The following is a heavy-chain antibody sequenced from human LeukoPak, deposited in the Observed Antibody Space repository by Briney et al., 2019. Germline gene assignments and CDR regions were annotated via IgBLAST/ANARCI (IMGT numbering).Heavy chain of an antibody. J-gene: IGHJ4*02. CDR2: INHSGST. V-gene: IGHV4-34*01. CDR3: ARGEGSGSYMSYFEH. CDR1: GGSFSGYY. D-gene: IGHD3-10*01. Sequence: PSETLSLTCAVYGGSFSGYYWSWIRQPPGKGLEWIGEINHSGSTNYNPSLKSRVTISVDTSKNQFSLKLSSVTAADTAVYYCARGEGSGSYMSYFEHWGQGTLVTVSS.